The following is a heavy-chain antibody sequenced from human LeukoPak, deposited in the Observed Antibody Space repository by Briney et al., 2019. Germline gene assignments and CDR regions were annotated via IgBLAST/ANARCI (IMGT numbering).Heavy chain of an antibody. J-gene: IGHJ3*02. CDR2: ISGSGGST. D-gene: IGHD6-19*01. V-gene: IGHV3-23*01. Sequence: GGSLRLSCAASGFTVSSNYMSWVRQAPGKGLEWVSAISGSGGSTYYADSVKGRFTISRDNSKNTLYLQMNSLRAEDTAVYYCAKELIAVAGTDAFDIWGQGIMVTVSS. CDR3: AKELIAVAGTDAFDI. CDR1: GFTVSSNY.